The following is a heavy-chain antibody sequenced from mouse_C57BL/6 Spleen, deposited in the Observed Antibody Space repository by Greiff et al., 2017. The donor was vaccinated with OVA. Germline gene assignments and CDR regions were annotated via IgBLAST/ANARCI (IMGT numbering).Heavy chain of an antibody. CDR3: AAYYSNYEDFDY. CDR1: GYTFTDYY. V-gene: IGHV1-26*01. CDR2: INPNNGGT. Sequence: EVKLQQSGPELVKPGASVKISCKASGYTFTDYYMNWVKQSHGKSLEWIGDINPNNGGTSYNQKFKGKATLTVDKSSSTAYMELRSLTSEDSAVYYCAAYYSNYEDFDYWGQGTTLTVSS. D-gene: IGHD2-5*01. J-gene: IGHJ2*01.